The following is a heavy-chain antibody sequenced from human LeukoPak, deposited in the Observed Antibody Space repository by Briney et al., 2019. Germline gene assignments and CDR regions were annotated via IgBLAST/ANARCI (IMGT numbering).Heavy chain of an antibody. CDR2: IYYSGSA. V-gene: IGHV4-31*03. Sequence: SETLSLTCIVSGGSISSGGYYWSWIRQHPGRGLKWIGYIYYSGSAYYNPSLKSRVTISVDTSKNQFSLKLSSVTAADTAVYYCARVVSAAKVGDYWGQGTLVTVSS. CDR3: ARVVSAAKVGDY. CDR1: GGSISSGGYY. D-gene: IGHD2-2*01. J-gene: IGHJ4*02.